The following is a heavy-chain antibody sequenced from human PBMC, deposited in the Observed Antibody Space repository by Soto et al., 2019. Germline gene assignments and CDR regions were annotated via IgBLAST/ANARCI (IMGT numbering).Heavy chain of an antibody. D-gene: IGHD5-12*01. Sequence: QVQLVQSGAEVKKPGSSVKVSCKASGGTISNYAINWVRQAPGQGLEWMGGIIPMSATTNYAGRFQGRVTMTADESTNTCYMELSSLGYDYTAVFYCSTDKGGRRGYSGFDAFDYWGQGTLVTVSS. V-gene: IGHV1-69*01. J-gene: IGHJ4*02. CDR2: IIPMSATT. CDR3: STDKGGRRGYSGFDAFDY. CDR1: GGTISNYA.